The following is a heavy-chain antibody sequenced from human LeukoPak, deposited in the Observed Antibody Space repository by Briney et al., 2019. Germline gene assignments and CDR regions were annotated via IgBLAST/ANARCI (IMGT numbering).Heavy chain of an antibody. J-gene: IGHJ5*02. Sequence: SVKVSCKASGGTFSSYAISWVRQAPGQGLECMGGIIPIFGTANYAQKFQGRVTITADESTSTAYMGLSSLRSEDTAVYYCSLRLRFPGFDPWGQGTLVTVSS. D-gene: IGHD3-3*01. CDR3: SLRLRFPGFDP. CDR1: GGTFSSYA. V-gene: IGHV1-69*13. CDR2: IIPIFGTA.